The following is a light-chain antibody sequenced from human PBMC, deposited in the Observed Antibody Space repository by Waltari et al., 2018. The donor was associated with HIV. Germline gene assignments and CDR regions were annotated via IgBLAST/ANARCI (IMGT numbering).Light chain of an antibody. V-gene: IGKV3-15*01. CDR1: HTIPNR. Sequence: EIVMTQSPATMSVSPGERATLSCRASHTIPNRLAWYQQIRGQPPRLLIFDISTRVTGIPVRFSGSGSGREFTLTITNLQTEDSAVYYCQQYAYWPLTFGGGTKVEIK. J-gene: IGKJ4*01. CDR2: DIS. CDR3: QQYAYWPLT.